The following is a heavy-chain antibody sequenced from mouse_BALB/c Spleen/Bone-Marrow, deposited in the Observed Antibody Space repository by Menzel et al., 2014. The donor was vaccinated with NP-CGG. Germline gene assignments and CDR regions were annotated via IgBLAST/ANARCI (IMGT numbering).Heavy chain of an antibody. D-gene: IGHD2-4*01. CDR1: GYTFTSYW. J-gene: IGHJ2*01. CDR2: IYPSDSYT. Sequence: QVQLQQSGAELVRPGASVKLSCKASGYTFTSYWINWVKQRPGQGLERIGNIYPSDSYTNYNQKFKDKATLTVDKSSSTAYMQLSSPTSEDSAVYYCTRTYDYDEGGFDYWGQGTTLTVSS. CDR3: TRTYDYDEGGFDY. V-gene: IGHV1-69*02.